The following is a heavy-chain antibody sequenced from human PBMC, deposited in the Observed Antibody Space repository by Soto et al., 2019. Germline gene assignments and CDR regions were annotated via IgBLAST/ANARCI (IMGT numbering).Heavy chain of an antibody. CDR2: IYWDDDK. CDR1: GFSLSTHGVA. J-gene: IGHJ5*02. Sequence: QITLKESGPTLVKPTQTLTLTCTFSGFSLSTHGVAVGWIRQPPGKALECLAIIYWDDDKRYHPSLKNRLTITMDTSKNQVVLTMTNVDPVDTATYRCAYRLPYNMNWESGWFDPWGQGTLVTVSS. CDR3: AYRLPYNMNWESGWFDP. V-gene: IGHV2-5*02. D-gene: IGHD1-7*01.